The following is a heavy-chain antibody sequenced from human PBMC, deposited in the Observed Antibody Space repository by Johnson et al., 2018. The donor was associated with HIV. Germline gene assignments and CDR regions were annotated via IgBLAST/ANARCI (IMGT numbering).Heavy chain of an antibody. Sequence: EVQLVESGGGLIQPGGSLRLSCAASGFTFDDYTMHWVRQAPGKGLEWVSLISWDGGSTYYADSVKGRFTISRDNSKNSLYLQMNSLRAEDTAVYYCARDRGAARDAFDIWGQGTMVTVSS. CDR1: GFTFDDYT. CDR2: ISWDGGST. V-gene: IGHV3-43*01. J-gene: IGHJ3*02. CDR3: ARDRGAARDAFDI. D-gene: IGHD6-6*01.